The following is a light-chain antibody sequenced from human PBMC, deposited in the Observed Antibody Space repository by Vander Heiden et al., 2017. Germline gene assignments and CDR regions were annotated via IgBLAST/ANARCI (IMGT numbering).Light chain of an antibody. CDR1: EWGDKY. CDR2: KDI. V-gene: IGLV3-1*01. Sequence: SYELTQPPSVSVSPGPTASISCSVDEWGDKYACWYPQKPGQHLVLVIYKDIKRAAVIPDRFSGSNSANTATLTILGTQAMADDDYYCQAWDTSTLVFGGGTKLTVL. J-gene: IGLJ2*01. CDR3: QAWDTSTLV.